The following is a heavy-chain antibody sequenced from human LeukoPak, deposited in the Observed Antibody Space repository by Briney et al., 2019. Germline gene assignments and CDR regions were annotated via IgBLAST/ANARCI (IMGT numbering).Heavy chain of an antibody. CDR1: GYTFTSYY. CDR3: ARDYLSSFDY. V-gene: IGHV1-8*02. D-gene: IGHD1-26*01. Sequence: ASVKVSCKASGYTFTSYYMHWVRQAPGQGLEWMGWMNPNSGNTGYAQKFQGRVTMTRNTSISTAYMELSSLRSEDTAVYYCARDYLSSFDYWGQGTLVTVSS. CDR2: MNPNSGNT. J-gene: IGHJ4*02.